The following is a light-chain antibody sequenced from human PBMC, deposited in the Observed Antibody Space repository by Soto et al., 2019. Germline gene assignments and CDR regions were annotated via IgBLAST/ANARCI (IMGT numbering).Light chain of an antibody. V-gene: IGLV1-40*01. CDR3: QSYDSSLRMV. Sequence: QSVLTQPPSVSGAPGQRVTISCTGSSSNIGAGYDVHWYQKLPGTAPKLLIYDNSNLPSGVPDRFSGSKSGTSASLAITGLQAEDEADYYCQSYDSSLRMVFGGGTKLTVL. J-gene: IGLJ2*01. CDR2: DNS. CDR1: SSNIGAGYD.